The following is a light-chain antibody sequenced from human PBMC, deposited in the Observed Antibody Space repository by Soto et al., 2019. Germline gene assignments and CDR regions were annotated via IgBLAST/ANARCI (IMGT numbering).Light chain of an antibody. J-gene: IGKJ5*01. CDR1: QSVSSD. CDR3: QKYNNWPFS. CDR2: GAS. V-gene: IGKV3-15*01. Sequence: EIVMTQSPATLSVSPGERATLSCRASQSVSSDLAWYQQKPGQAPRLLIYGASTRATGIPARFSGSGSGTEFTLTISSLQSEDFALYYCQKYNNWPFSFGQGTRLEIK.